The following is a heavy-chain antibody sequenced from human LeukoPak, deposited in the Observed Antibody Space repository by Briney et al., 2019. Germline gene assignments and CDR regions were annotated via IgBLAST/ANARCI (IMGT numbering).Heavy chain of an antibody. D-gene: IGHD3-3*01. CDR2: ISGSGTST. V-gene: IGHV3-23*01. Sequence: GGSLRLSCATSGFTFSSYAMNWVRQAPGKGLEWVTGISGSGTSTYYADSVKGRFTISRDNSKNTLYLQMSSLRAEDTALYYCAKHPYDFWSGYYTNVEYWGQGTLVTVSS. J-gene: IGHJ4*02. CDR3: AKHPYDFWSGYYTNVEY. CDR1: GFTFSSYA.